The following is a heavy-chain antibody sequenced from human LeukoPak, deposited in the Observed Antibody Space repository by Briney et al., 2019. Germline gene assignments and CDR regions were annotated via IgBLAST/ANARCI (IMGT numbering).Heavy chain of an antibody. CDR2: ISAYNGNT. V-gene: IGHV1-18*01. J-gene: IGHJ3*02. Sequence: ASVKVSCKASGYTFTSYGISWVRQAPGQGLEWMGWISAYNGNTNYAQKLQGRVTMTTDTSTSTAYMELRSLRSDDTAVYYCARGYCSSTSCYQVDIWGQGTMVTVSS. CDR1: GYTFTSYG. D-gene: IGHD2-2*01. CDR3: ARGYCSSTSCYQVDI.